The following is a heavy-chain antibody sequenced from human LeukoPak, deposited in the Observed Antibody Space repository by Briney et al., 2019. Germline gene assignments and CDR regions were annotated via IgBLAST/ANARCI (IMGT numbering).Heavy chain of an antibody. V-gene: IGHV3-48*01. CDR2: ISSSSSTI. CDR1: GFTFSSYA. Sequence: GGSLRLSCAASGFTFSSYAMSWVRQAPGKGLEWVSYISSSSSTIYYADSVKGRFTISRDNAKNSLYLQMNSLRAEDTAVYYCARSRIGLLRTGAVGYYWGQGTLVTASS. CDR3: ARSRIGLLRTGAVGYY. J-gene: IGHJ4*02. D-gene: IGHD2-8*02.